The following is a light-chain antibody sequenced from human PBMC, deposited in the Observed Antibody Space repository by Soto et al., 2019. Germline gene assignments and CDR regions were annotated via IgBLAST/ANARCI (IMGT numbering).Light chain of an antibody. J-gene: IGKJ2*01. V-gene: IGKV1-33*01. CDR2: DAS. Sequence: DIQMTQSPSSLSASVGDRVTITCQASQDISNYLNWYQQKPGKAPKLLIYDASNLETGVPSRFSGSGSGTDFTFTISSLQPEDIATYYCQQYDNHSVGQGTKLEIK. CDR1: QDISNY. CDR3: QQYDNHS.